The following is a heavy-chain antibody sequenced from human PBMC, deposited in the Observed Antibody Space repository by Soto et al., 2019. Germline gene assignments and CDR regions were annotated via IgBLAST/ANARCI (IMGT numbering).Heavy chain of an antibody. CDR2: ISSSGSII. D-gene: IGHD3-22*01. CDR1: GFTFSDYY. V-gene: IGHV3-11*01. CDR3: ARHLGYYDSSGYFDY. Sequence: PGGSLRLSCAASGFTFSDYYMSWIRQAPGKGLEWVSYISSSGSIIYYADSVKGRFTISRDNAKNSLYLQMNSLRAEDTAVYYCARHLGYYDSSGYFDYWGQGTLVTVYS. J-gene: IGHJ4*02.